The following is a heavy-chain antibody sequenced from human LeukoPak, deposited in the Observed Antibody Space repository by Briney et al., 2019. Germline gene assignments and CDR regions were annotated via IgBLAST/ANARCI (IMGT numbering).Heavy chain of an antibody. CDR2: INPSGGST. J-gene: IGHJ4*02. V-gene: IGHV1-46*01. CDR1: GYTFTSYY. Sequence: ASVKVSCKASGYTFTSYYMHWARQAPRQGLEWMGIINPSGGSTSYAQKFQGRVTMTRDTSTSTVYMELSSLRSEDTAVYYCARDRAGVLWFGELSGDYWGQGTLVTVSS. D-gene: IGHD3-10*01. CDR3: ARDRAGVLWFGELSGDY.